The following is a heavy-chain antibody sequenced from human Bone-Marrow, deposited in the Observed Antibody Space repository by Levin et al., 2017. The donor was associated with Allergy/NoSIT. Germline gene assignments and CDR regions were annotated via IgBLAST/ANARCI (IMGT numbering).Heavy chain of an antibody. J-gene: IGHJ4*02. Sequence: PSETLSLSCTVSGGSISSNSYYWGWIRQPPGKGLEWIGNIYLSGSSYYNPSLKSRVTISVDTSKNQFSLNLSSATAADTAGYYCARVLWFAKGADYWGQGTLVTVSS. CDR1: GGSISSNSYY. V-gene: IGHV4-39*07. CDR3: ARVLWFAKGADY. D-gene: IGHD3-10*01. CDR2: IYLSGSS.